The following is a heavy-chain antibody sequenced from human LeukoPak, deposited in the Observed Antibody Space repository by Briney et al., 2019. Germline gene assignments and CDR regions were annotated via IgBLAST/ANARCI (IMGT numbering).Heavy chain of an antibody. V-gene: IGHV4-61*01. J-gene: IGHJ5*02. CDR3: ARERSPTRLRLGELSP. CDR2: IYYSGST. D-gene: IGHD3-16*02. CDR1: GGSISSSSYY. Sequence: SETLSLTCTVSGGSISSSSYYWGWIRQPPGKGLEWIGYIYYSGSTSYNPSLKSRVTISVDTSKNQFSLKLSSVTAADTAVYYCARERSPTRLRLGELSPWGQGTLVTVSS.